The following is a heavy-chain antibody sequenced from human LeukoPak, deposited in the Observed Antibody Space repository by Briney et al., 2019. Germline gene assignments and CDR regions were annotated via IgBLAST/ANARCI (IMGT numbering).Heavy chain of an antibody. CDR1: GGSLSSSNW. V-gene: IGHV4-4*02. J-gene: IGHJ4*02. D-gene: IGHD3-10*01. Sequence: SETLSLTCAVSGGSLSSSNWWSWVRQPPGKGLEWIGEIYHSGSTNYNPSLKSRVTISVDKSKNQFSLKLSSVTAADTAVYYCARDSRFGDYYFDYWGQGTLVTVSS. CDR3: ARDSRFGDYYFDY. CDR2: IYHSGST.